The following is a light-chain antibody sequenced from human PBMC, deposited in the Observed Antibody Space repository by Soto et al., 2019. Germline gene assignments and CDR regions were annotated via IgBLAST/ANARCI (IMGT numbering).Light chain of an antibody. J-gene: IGKJ2*01. CDR2: GAS. CDR1: QSVRNSY. CDR3: QQYGSSPYT. V-gene: IGKV3-20*01. Sequence: EIVLTQSPCTLSFSPGERATLSCRAIQSVRNSYLAWYQQKSCQAPRLLIYGASGRATCIPERFSGSGSGTDFTLTISRLEPEDFAGYYCQQYGSSPYTFGQGTKLEI.